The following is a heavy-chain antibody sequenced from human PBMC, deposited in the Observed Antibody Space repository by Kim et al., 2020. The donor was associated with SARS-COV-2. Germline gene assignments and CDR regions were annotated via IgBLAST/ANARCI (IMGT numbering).Heavy chain of an antibody. D-gene: IGHD3-22*01. Sequence: ASVKVSCKASGYTFTSYGISWVRQAPGQGLEWMGWISAYNGNTNYAQKLQGRVTMTTDTSTSTAYMELRSLRSDDTAVYYCARAPTPQRDSSGYYYVWGGNDYWGQGTLVTVSS. CDR3: ARAPTPQRDSSGYYYVWGGNDY. CDR2: ISAYNGNT. CDR1: GYTFTSYG. V-gene: IGHV1-18*01. J-gene: IGHJ4*02.